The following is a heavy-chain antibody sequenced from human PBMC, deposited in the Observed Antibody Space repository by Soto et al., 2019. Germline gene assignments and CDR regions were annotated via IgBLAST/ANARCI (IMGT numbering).Heavy chain of an antibody. D-gene: IGHD3-22*01. J-gene: IGHJ5*02. V-gene: IGHV4-61*01. CDR1: GGSVSSDSYY. CDR2: VYHSGST. CDR3: ARVSFYYDSSGYGVGWFDP. Sequence: QAQLQESGPGVVKPSETLSLTCTVSGGSVSSDSYYWSWIRQPPGKRLEWVGNVYHSGSTNYSPTLQRRVTMSVETSKNQFSLKLNSVTAADTAVYYCARVSFYYDSSGYGVGWFDPWGRGTPVTVSS.